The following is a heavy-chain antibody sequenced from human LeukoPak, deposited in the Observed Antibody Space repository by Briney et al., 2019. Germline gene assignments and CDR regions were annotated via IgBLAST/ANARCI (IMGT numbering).Heavy chain of an antibody. J-gene: IGHJ6*03. CDR3: ARTVGGRSAYSSSWYFPYYYYYMDV. CDR1: GFTFSSYG. CDR2: ISGSGDSK. D-gene: IGHD6-13*01. V-gene: IGHV3-23*01. Sequence: GESLRLSCAASGFTFSSYGLSWIRQAPGKGLEWVSAISGSGDSKYYADSVKGRFTISRDNSKNTLYLQMNSLRAEDTAVYYCARTVGGRSAYSSSWYFPYYYYYMDVWGKGTTVTVSS.